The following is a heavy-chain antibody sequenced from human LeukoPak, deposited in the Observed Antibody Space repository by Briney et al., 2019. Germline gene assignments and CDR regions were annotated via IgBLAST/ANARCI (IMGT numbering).Heavy chain of an antibody. D-gene: IGHD3-22*01. Sequence: GGSLRLSCAASGFTFSSYWMSWVRQAPGKGLEWVANIKQDGSEKYYVDSVKGRFTISRDNAKNSLYLQMNSLRAEDTAVYYRAAPLREYDSSGDYWGQGTLVTVSS. CDR2: IKQDGSEK. J-gene: IGHJ4*02. CDR3: AAPLREYDSSGDY. CDR1: GFTFSSYW. V-gene: IGHV3-7*01.